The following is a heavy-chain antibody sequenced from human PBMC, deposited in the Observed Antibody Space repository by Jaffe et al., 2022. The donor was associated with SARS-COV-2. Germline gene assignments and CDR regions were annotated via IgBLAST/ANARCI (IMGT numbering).Heavy chain of an antibody. D-gene: IGHD2-2*01. CDR1: GYTFTSYG. V-gene: IGHV1-18*01. J-gene: IGHJ4*02. Sequence: QVQLVQSGAEVKKPGASVKVSCEASGYTFTSYGISWVRQAPGQGLEWMGWISAYNGNTKYAQKLQGRVTMTTDTSTSTAYMELRSLRSDDTAVYYCVAEGCSSTSCYLDYWGRGTLVTVSS. CDR2: ISAYNGNT. CDR3: VAEGCSSTSCYLDY.